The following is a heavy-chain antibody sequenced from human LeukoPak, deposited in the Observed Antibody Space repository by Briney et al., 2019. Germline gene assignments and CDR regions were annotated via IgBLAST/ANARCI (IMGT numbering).Heavy chain of an antibody. CDR1: GGSISSYY. V-gene: IGHV4-59*01. CDR2: IYYSGNT. Sequence: SETLSLTCTVSGGSISSYYWSWIRQPPGKGLEWIGYIYYSGNTNYNPSLKSRVTISVDTSKNQFSLKLSSVTAADTAVYYCARVKKRCSSTSCYYYFDNWGQGTLVTVSS. J-gene: IGHJ4*02. CDR3: ARVKKRCSSTSCYYYFDN. D-gene: IGHD2-2*01.